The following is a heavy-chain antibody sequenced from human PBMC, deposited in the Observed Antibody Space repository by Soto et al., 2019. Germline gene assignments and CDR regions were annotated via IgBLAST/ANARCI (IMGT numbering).Heavy chain of an antibody. CDR1: GFTFSSYW. D-gene: IGHD4-17*01. J-gene: IGHJ4*02. Sequence: GGSLRLSCAASGFTFSSYWMSWVRQAPGKGLEWVANIKYDGSDKYYVDSVKGRFTISRDNAKNLVYLQMNSLRVEDTAVYYCATHPPYGPLDHWGQGTLVTVSS. CDR3: ATHPPYGPLDH. V-gene: IGHV3-7*02. CDR2: IKYDGSDK.